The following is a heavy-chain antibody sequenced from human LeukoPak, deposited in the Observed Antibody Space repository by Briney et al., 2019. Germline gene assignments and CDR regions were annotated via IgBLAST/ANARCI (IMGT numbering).Heavy chain of an antibody. CDR3: ASAPYYGSGSYYVDY. Sequence: PSETLSLTCAVYGGSFSGYYWSWIRQPPGKGLEWIGEINHSGSTNYNPSLKSRVTISVDTSKNQFSLKLSSVTAADTAVYHCASAPYYGSGSYYVDYWGQGTLVTVSS. D-gene: IGHD3-10*01. V-gene: IGHV4-34*01. CDR2: INHSGST. J-gene: IGHJ4*02. CDR1: GGSFSGYY.